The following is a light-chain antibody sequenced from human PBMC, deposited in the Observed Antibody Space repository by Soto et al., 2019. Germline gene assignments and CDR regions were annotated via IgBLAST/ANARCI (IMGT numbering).Light chain of an antibody. Sequence: QSALTQPASVSGSPGQPITISCTGTSSDIGGYNYVSWYQQHPGKVPKLIIFEVSTRPSGVSNRFSGSKSGNTASLTISGLQADDEADYYCSSFTTSTTLYVFGTGTKVTVL. CDR2: EVS. CDR1: SSDIGGYNY. V-gene: IGLV2-14*01. CDR3: SSFTTSTTLYV. J-gene: IGLJ1*01.